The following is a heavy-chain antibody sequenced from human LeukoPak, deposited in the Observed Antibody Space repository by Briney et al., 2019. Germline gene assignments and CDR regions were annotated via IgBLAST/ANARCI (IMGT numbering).Heavy chain of an antibody. D-gene: IGHD2-2*01. J-gene: IGHJ3*02. CDR1: GGSISSYY. CDR2: IHHSGSS. V-gene: IGHV4-59*01. CDR3: ARDRSDQYDFDI. Sequence: KSSETLSLTCTVSGGSISSYYWSRIRQPPGKRLEWIGYIHHSGSSNYNPSLKSRVTMSADTSKNQFFLKLNSVTAADTAVYSCARDRSDQYDFDIWGQGTTVIVSS.